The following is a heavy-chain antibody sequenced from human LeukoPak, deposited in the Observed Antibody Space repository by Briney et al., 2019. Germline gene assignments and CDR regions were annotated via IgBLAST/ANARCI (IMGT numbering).Heavy chain of an antibody. CDR3: ARAGYSSGPFDY. CDR1: GGSISSYY. Sequence: SETLSLTCTVSGGSISSYYWSWIRQPPGKGLEWIGYIYYSGSTNCNPSLKSRVTISVDTSKNQFSLKLSSVTAADTAVYYCARAGYSSGPFDYWAREPWSPSPQ. D-gene: IGHD6-19*01. V-gene: IGHV4-59*12. CDR2: IYYSGST. J-gene: IGHJ4*02.